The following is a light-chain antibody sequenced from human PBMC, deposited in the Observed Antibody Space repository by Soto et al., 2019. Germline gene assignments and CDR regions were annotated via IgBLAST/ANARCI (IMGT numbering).Light chain of an antibody. V-gene: IGLV2-14*01. CDR2: DVS. J-gene: IGLJ3*02. CDR3: GPKTSRTSSGG. Sequence: QSALTQPASVSGSPGQSITISCTGTSSDVGAYNFVAWYQQHPGKTPKLMIYDVSNRPSGVSNRFSGSKSGNTASLTISGPRVGDGADYYCGPKTSRTSSGGFGGGTKPPVL. CDR1: SSDVGAYNF.